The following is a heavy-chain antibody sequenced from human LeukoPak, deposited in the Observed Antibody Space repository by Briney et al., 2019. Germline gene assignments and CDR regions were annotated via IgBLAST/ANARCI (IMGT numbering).Heavy chain of an antibody. V-gene: IGHV1-18*01. Sequence: ASVKVSCKASGYTFTSYGISWVRQAPGQGLEWMGWISAYNGNTNYAQKLQGRVTMTTDTSTSTAYMELRSLGSDDTAVYYCARDTLLWFGELLRGVNWFDPWGQGTLVTVSS. D-gene: IGHD3-10*01. J-gene: IGHJ5*02. CDR2: ISAYNGNT. CDR1: GYTFTSYG. CDR3: ARDTLLWFGELLRGVNWFDP.